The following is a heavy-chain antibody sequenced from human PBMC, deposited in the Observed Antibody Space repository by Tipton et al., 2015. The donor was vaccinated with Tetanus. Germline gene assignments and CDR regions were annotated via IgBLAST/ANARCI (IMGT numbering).Heavy chain of an antibody. CDR2: IKQDGSEK. V-gene: IGHV3-7*03. Sequence: SLRLSCAASGFTFSSYWMSWVRQAPGKGLEWVANIKQDGSEKYYVDSVKGRFTISRDNAKNSLYLQMNSLRAEDTAVYYCARVSDLITMVRGVIIVYWYFDLWGRGTLVTVSS. CDR1: GFTFSSYW. J-gene: IGHJ2*01. CDR3: ARVSDLITMVRGVIIVYWYFDL. D-gene: IGHD3-10*01.